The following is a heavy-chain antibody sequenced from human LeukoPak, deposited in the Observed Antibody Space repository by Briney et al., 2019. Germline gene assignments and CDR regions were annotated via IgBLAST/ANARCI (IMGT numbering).Heavy chain of an antibody. V-gene: IGHV3-30*02. CDR3: AKPSGSGVDY. CDR1: GFTFDTHD. Sequence: PGGNLSLYCGASGFTFDTHDMHRDRPAQGKGRVWVAFIRSDGYHTYYGDSVKGRFNITRDNFKNTLYLQMNSLRLEDMALYYCAKPSGSGVDYWGRGTRVSFSS. D-gene: IGHD1-26*01. J-gene: IGHJ4*02. CDR2: IRSDGYHT.